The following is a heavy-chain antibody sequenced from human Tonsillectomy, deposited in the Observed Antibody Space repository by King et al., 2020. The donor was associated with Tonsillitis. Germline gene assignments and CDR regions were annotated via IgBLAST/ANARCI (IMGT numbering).Heavy chain of an antibody. CDR2: IVVGSGNT. V-gene: IGHV1-58*02. CDR1: GFTFSSSV. CDR3: AAEVGSGTYHWFDP. J-gene: IGHJ5*02. D-gene: IGHD3-10*01. Sequence: QLVESGPEVKKPGTSVKVSCKDSGFTFSSSVMQWGRQARGQRLEWIGWIVVGSGNTNYAQKFQERVTITRDMSTSTAYMELSSLRSEDTAVYYCAAEVGSGTYHWFDPWGQGTLVTVSS.